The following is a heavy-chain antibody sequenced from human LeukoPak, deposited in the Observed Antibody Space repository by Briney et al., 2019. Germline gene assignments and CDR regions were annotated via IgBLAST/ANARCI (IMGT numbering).Heavy chain of an antibody. CDR3: AKDNKKVVVPAALFDC. D-gene: IGHD2-2*01. CDR2: ISGSGGST. CDR1: GFTFSSYA. V-gene: IGHV3-23*01. J-gene: IGHJ4*02. Sequence: GGSLRLSCAASGFTFSSYAMSWVRQAPGKGLEWVSAISGSGGSTYYADSVKGRFTIFRDNSKNTLYLQMNSLRAEDTAVYYCAKDNKKVVVPAALFDCWGQGTLVTVSS.